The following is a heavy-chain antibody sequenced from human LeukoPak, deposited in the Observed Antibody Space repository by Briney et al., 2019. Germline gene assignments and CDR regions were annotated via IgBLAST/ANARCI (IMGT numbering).Heavy chain of an antibody. J-gene: IGHJ4*02. Sequence: SQTLSLTCTVSGGSISSGGYYWSWIRQHPGKGLEWIGSIYYSGSTNYNPSLQGRVTISLDTSRNQFSLKLSSVTAADTAVYYCASGDNDPLFDYWGQGTLVTVSS. D-gene: IGHD1-1*01. CDR2: IYYSGST. V-gene: IGHV4-31*03. CDR1: GGSISSGGYY. CDR3: ASGDNDPLFDY.